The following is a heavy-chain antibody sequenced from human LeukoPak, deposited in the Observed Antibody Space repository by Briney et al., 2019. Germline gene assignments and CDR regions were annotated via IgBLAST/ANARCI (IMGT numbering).Heavy chain of an antibody. CDR1: GFTFSSYA. CDR3: AKVAAMVDYYYYYMDV. CDR2: ISGSGGST. D-gene: IGHD5-18*01. Sequence: PGGSLRLSCAASGFTFSSYAMSWVRQAPGKGLEWVSAISGSGGSTYYADSVKGRFTISRDNSKNTLYLQMNSLRAEDTAVYYCAKVAAMVDYYYYYMDVWGKGTTVTVSS. V-gene: IGHV3-23*01. J-gene: IGHJ6*03.